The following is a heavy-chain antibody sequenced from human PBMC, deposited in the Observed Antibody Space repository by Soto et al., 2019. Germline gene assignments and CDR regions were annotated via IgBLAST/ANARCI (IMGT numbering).Heavy chain of an antibody. CDR3: ARRYGSGFDY. V-gene: IGHV4-61*05. D-gene: IGHD3-16*01. Sequence: LQLHPLTCTVAGGTIVSLGCYWVMKHQTPGKGLEWIGYIYYSGSTNYNPSLKSRVTISVDTSKNQFSLKLSSVTAAVTAVYYCARRYGSGFDYLVHGTLVTVSS. CDR2: IYYSGST. J-gene: IGHJ4*01. CDR1: GGTIVSLGCY.